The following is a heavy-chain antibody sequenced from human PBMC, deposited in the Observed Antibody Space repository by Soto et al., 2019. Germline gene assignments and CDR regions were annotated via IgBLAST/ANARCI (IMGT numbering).Heavy chain of an antibody. CDR3: ARDWDDYGGTDYFDF. CDR2: ISSSGSTI. V-gene: IGHV3-48*03. J-gene: IGHJ4*02. Sequence: RVSCTASGVNFSSYEMNWIRKAPGKGLEWVSYISSSGSTIYYADSVKGRFTISRDNAKNSLYLQMNSLRAEDTAVYYCARDWDDYGGTDYFDFWGQGTLVPVSS. D-gene: IGHD4-17*01. CDR1: GVNFSSYE.